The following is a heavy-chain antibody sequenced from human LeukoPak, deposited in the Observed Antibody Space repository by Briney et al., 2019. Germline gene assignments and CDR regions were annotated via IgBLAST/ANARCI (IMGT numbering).Heavy chain of an antibody. Sequence: GESLKISCKGSGYTFTSYYMHWVRQAPGQGLEWMGIINPSGGSTSYAQKFQGRVTMTRDMSTSTVYMELSSLRSEDTAVYYCARSGPSYSSGWLGEGFDPWGQGTLVTVSS. J-gene: IGHJ5*02. CDR2: INPSGGST. V-gene: IGHV1-46*01. CDR3: ARSGPSYSSGWLGEGFDP. CDR1: GYTFTSYY. D-gene: IGHD6-19*01.